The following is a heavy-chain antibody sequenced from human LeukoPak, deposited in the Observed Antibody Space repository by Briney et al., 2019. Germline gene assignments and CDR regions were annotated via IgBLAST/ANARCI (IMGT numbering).Heavy chain of an antibody. CDR2: IYYSGST. J-gene: IGHJ5*02. CDR1: GGSISSSSYY. V-gene: IGHV4-39*07. CDR3: ARATGGEWFDP. Sequence: SETLSLTCTVSGGSISSSSYYWGWIRQPPGKGLEWIGSIYYSGSTYYNPSLKSRVTISVDTSKNQFSLKLSSVTAADTAVYYCARATGGEWFDPWGQGTLVTVSS. D-gene: IGHD1-1*01.